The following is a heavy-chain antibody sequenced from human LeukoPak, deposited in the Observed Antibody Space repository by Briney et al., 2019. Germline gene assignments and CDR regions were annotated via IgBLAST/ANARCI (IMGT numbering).Heavy chain of an antibody. CDR3: ARLIAAAASWFDP. Sequence: SETLSLTCTVSGGSISSGSYYWSWIRQPAGKGLEWIGRIYTSGSTNYNPSLKSRVTISVDTSKNQFSLKLSSVTAADTAVYYCARLIAAAASWFDPWGQGTLVTVSS. CDR1: GGSISSGSYY. V-gene: IGHV4-61*02. J-gene: IGHJ5*02. CDR2: IYTSGST. D-gene: IGHD6-13*01.